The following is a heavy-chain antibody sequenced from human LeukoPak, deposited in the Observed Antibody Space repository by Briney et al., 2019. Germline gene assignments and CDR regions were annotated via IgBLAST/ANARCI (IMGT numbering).Heavy chain of an antibody. D-gene: IGHD3-16*01. Sequence: ASVKVSCKASGYTFTSYGISWVRQAPGQGLEWMGWISAYNGNTNYAQKLQGRVTMTTDTSTSTAHMELRSLRSDDTAVYYCARAGGLRPGDYYYYGMDVWGQGTTVTVSS. CDR3: ARAGGLRPGDYYYYGMDV. CDR2: ISAYNGNT. J-gene: IGHJ6*02. CDR1: GYTFTSYG. V-gene: IGHV1-18*01.